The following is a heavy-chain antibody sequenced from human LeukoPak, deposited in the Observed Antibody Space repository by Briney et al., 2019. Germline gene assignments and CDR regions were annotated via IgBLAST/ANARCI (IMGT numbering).Heavy chain of an antibody. CDR3: AKTPGAPANFDY. CDR2: VSYDGSNQ. V-gene: IGHV3-30*18. D-gene: IGHD6-25*01. J-gene: IGHJ4*02. Sequence: PGRSLRLSCADSGFTLTNYGMRWVRKAQGKGLECQSVVSYDGSNQNYADCVKGRFTISRDNSKNRLFLQMNSLRAEDTAVYYCAKTPGAPANFDYWGQGTLVTVSS. CDR1: GFTLTNYG.